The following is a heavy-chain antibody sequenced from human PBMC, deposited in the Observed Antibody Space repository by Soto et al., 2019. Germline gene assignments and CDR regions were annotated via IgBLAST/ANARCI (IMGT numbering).Heavy chain of an antibody. V-gene: IGHV3-23*01. Sequence: GGSLRLSCAASEFAFSDYAMSWVRQAPGKGLEWVSDIIDSGASTYYADSVKGRFTISRDNSKNTLFLQMNSLRAEDTAVYYCAREGSSSEAFDIWGQGTMVTVSS. CDR1: EFAFSDYA. D-gene: IGHD6-13*01. J-gene: IGHJ3*02. CDR2: IIDSGAST. CDR3: AREGSSSEAFDI.